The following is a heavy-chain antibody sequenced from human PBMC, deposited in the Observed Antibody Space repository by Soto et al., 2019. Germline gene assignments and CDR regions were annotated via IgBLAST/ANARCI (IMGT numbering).Heavy chain of an antibody. CDR1: GYSFTSYW. CDR2: IYPGDSDT. J-gene: IGHJ6*02. Sequence: PGESLKISCKGSGYSFTSYWIGWVRQMPGKGLEWMGIIYPGDSDTRYSPSFQGQVTISADKSISTAYLQWSSLMASDTAMYYCARLGLPREYYYGMDVWGQGTTVTVSS. CDR3: ARLGLPREYYYGMDV. V-gene: IGHV5-51*01.